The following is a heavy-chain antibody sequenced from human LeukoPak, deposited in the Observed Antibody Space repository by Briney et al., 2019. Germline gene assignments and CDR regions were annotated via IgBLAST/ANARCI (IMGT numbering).Heavy chain of an antibody. D-gene: IGHD2-2*02. CDR1: GFTFSSYS. CDR2: ISSSSSYI. J-gene: IGHJ4*02. Sequence: GGSLRLSCAASGFTFSSYSMNWVRQAPGKGLEWVSSISSSSSYIYYADSVKGRFTISRDNAKNSLYLQMNSLRAEDTAVYYCARDVYDGCSSTSCYNGNGFDYWGQGTLVTVSS. CDR3: ARDVYDGCSSTSCYNGNGFDY. V-gene: IGHV3-21*01.